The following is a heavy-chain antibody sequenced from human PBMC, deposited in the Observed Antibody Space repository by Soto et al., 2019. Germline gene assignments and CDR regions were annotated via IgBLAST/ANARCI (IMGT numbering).Heavy chain of an antibody. CDR2: ISSSSSTI. CDR3: ARGQCSGGSCYSHFDY. Sequence: EVQLVESGGGLVQPGGSLRLSCAASGFTFSTYSMNWVRQAPGKGLEWVSYISSSSSTIYYADSVKGRFTISRDNAKNSLYLQINSLRVEDTAVYYCARGQCSGGSCYSHFDYWGQGTLVTVSS. CDR1: GFTFSTYS. V-gene: IGHV3-48*01. D-gene: IGHD2-15*01. J-gene: IGHJ4*02.